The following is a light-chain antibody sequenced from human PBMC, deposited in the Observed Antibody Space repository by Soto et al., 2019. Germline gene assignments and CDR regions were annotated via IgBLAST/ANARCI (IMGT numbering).Light chain of an antibody. J-gene: IGKJ1*01. CDR1: QNIKTY. CDR2: EAT. CDR3: QQSFVTPRT. Sequence: DVQVTQSPSSLSASVGDRVTITCRASQNIKTYLNWYEHKPGRAPKLLIHEATSLQPDVPSRFTGSGSGTDFSLTIGSLEPEDFATYYCQQSFVTPRTFGQGTKVEIK. V-gene: IGKV1-39*01.